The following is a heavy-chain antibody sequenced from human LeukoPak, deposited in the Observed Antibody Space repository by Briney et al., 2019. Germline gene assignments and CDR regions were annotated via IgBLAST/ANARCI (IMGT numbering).Heavy chain of an antibody. Sequence: SETLSLTCTVSGGSISSYYWSWIRQPPGKGLEWIGYIYYSGSTNYNPSLKSRVTISVDTSKNQFSLKLSSVTAADTAVYYCARDHPYRPAGAFDIGGQGTLVTVSS. D-gene: IGHD3-9*01. J-gene: IGHJ4*02. CDR2: IYYSGST. CDR3: ARDHPYRPAGAFDI. V-gene: IGHV4-59*01. CDR1: GGSISSYY.